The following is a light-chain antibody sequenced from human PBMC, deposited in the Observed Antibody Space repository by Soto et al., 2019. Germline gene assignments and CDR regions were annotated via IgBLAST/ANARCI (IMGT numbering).Light chain of an antibody. CDR3: KHYNNCTRQ. CDR1: HSVSSN. J-gene: IGKJ1*01. Sequence: IFVTDSPGALSVCPLERGTLCCRAIHSVSSNLACYHQKPGQAPRLLIYGASTRATGIPARFSGSGSGTEFTPTITSLQSEAFAVYSSKHYNNCTRQFGQGTXVEIK. V-gene: IGKV3-15*01. CDR2: GAS.